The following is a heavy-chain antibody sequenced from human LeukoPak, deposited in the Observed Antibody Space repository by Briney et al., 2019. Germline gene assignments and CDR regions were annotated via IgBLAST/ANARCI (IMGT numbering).Heavy chain of an antibody. V-gene: IGHV3-23*01. CDR2: ISGSAGTA. Sequence: PGGSLRLSCAASGFTFSSYAMSWVRQAPGKGLEWVSAISGSAGTAYYADSVKGRFTISRDNSKNTLYLQMNSLRAEDTAVYYCAKGGYYSSGSYDLSWGHGTLVTVSS. CDR1: GFTFSSYA. J-gene: IGHJ4*01. CDR3: AKGGYYSSGSYDLS. D-gene: IGHD3-10*01.